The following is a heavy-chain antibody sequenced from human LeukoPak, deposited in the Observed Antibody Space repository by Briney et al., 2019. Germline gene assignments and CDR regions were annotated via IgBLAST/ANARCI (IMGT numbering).Heavy chain of an antibody. J-gene: IGHJ3*02. CDR3: ARHFYDFWSGSAIGDAFDI. V-gene: IGHV4-59*01. CDR2: IYYSGST. Sequence: SETLFLTCTVSGGSISSYYWSWIRQPPGKGLEWIGYIYYSGSTNYNPSLKSRVTISVDTSKNQFSLKLSSVTAADTAVYYCARHFYDFWSGSAIGDAFDIWGQGTMVTVSS. CDR1: GGSISSYY. D-gene: IGHD3-3*01.